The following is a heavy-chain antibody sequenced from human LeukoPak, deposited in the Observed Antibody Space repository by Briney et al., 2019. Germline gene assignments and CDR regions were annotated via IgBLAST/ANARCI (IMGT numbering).Heavy chain of an antibody. D-gene: IGHD3-22*01. CDR3: AKRGVVIRVILVGFHKEAYYFDS. V-gene: IGHV3-23*01. CDR1: GITLSNYG. J-gene: IGHJ4*02. CDR2: ISGSGGGT. Sequence: GGSLRLSCAVSGITLSNYGMSWVHQAPGKGLEWVAGISGSGGGTNYADSVKGRFTISRDNPKNTLFLQMNSLRAEDTAVYFCAKRGVVIRVILVGFHKEAYYFDSWGQGALVTVSS.